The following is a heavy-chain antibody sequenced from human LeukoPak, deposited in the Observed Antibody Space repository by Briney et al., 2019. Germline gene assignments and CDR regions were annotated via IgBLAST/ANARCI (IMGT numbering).Heavy chain of an antibody. CDR3: ARDHMLQGIVGATIRIWYFDL. V-gene: IGHV3-7*01. J-gene: IGHJ2*01. D-gene: IGHD1-26*01. CDR1: GFTFSSYA. CDR2: IKQDGSEK. Sequence: GGSLRLSCAASGFTFSSYAMSWVRQAPGKGLEGVANIKQDGSEKYYVDSVKGRFTISRDNAKNSLYLQMNSLRAEDTAVYYCARDHMLQGIVGATIRIWYFDLWGRGTLVTVSS.